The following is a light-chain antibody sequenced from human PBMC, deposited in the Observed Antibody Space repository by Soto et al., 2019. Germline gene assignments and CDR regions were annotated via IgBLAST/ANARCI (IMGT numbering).Light chain of an antibody. Sequence: QSFLTQPASLSGSPGQSITISCTGTISDVGSYNYGSWYQHHPGKAPRLMIYASSNRPSGVSHRFSGSRSGNTASLTISGLQAEDEADYYCSSYTSGSTLYVFGTGTKVTVL. V-gene: IGLV2-14*01. J-gene: IGLJ1*01. CDR3: SSYTSGSTLYV. CDR1: ISDVGSYNY. CDR2: ASS.